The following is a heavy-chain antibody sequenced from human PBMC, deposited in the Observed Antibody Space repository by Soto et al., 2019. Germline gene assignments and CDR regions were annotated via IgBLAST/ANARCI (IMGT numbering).Heavy chain of an antibody. CDR3: ARETSSSWYLYYYGMDV. J-gene: IGHJ6*02. D-gene: IGHD6-13*01. CDR2: IYYSGST. CDR1: GGSISSGGYY. V-gene: IGHV4-31*03. Sequence: QVQLQESGPGLVKPSQTLSLTCTVSGGSISSGGYYWNWIRQHPGKGLEWIGYIYYSGSTYYNPSLKSRVTISVDTSKNPFSLQLSSVTAADTAVYYCARETSSSWYLYYYGMDVWGQGTTVTVSS.